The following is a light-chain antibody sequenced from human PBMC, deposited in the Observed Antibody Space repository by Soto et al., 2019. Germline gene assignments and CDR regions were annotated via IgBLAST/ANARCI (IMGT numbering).Light chain of an antibody. CDR2: DAS. J-gene: IGKJ2*01. CDR1: QSVTNW. V-gene: IGKV1-5*01. Sequence: DIPMTQSPSTLSASVGDRVTITCRASQSVTNWLAWYQQKPGKAPNLLIYDASRLQSSIPSRFSGSGSGTEFTLTISSLQPDDFATYYCQQYTTYPYTFGQGTKLEIK. CDR3: QQYTTYPYT.